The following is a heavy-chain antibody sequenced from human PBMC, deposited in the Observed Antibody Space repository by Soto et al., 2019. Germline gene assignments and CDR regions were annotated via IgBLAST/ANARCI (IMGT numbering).Heavy chain of an antibody. CDR2: IGYDGSKK. CDR3: ASEGILTTVTTLGY. D-gene: IGHD4-17*01. CDR1: GFTFSSYG. Sequence: QGQLVESGGGVVQPGRALRLSCAASGFTFSSYGMHWVRQAPGKGLEWVAVIGYDGSKKYYADSVKGRFTIARDNSKNALDLEMNSLRAEEPAVYYCASEGILTTVTTLGYWGQGTLVTVS. J-gene: IGHJ4*02. V-gene: IGHV3-33*01.